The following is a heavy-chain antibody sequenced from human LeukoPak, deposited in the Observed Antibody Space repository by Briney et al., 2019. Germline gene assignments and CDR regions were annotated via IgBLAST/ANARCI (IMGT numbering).Heavy chain of an antibody. CDR3: ARRDYYGSGRSFDS. V-gene: IGHV4-34*01. Sequence: PSETLSLTCAVYGGSFSGYYWNWVRQPPGTGLEWIGEVNHRGSTNYNPSLKSRVTISVDTSKNQFSLKLSSVTAADTAVYYCARRDYYGSGRSFDSWGQGTLGTVSS. J-gene: IGHJ4*02. CDR1: GGSFSGYY. D-gene: IGHD3-10*01. CDR2: VNHRGST.